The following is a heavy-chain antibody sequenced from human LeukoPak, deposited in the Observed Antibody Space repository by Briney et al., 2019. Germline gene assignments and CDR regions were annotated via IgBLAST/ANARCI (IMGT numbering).Heavy chain of an antibody. D-gene: IGHD2-15*01. Sequence: GGSLRLSCAASGFTFSSYSMSWVRQAPGKGLEWVSVIYSGGSTYYADSVKGRFTISRDNSKNTLYLQMNSLRAEDTAVYYCGVVVVAASDYWGQGTLVTVSS. CDR2: IYSGGST. CDR3: GVVVVAASDY. CDR1: GFTFSSYS. J-gene: IGHJ4*02. V-gene: IGHV3-53*01.